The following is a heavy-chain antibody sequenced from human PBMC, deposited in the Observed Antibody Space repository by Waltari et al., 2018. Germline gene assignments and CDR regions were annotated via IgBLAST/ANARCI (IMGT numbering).Heavy chain of an antibody. CDR1: GYTFNTYE. V-gene: IGHV1-8*02. J-gene: IGHJ5*02. Sequence: VQLVQSGAEVLKPGASVKLSCTAYGYTFNTYEINWVRQAPGHGLELMGWMNPKSGATGLANKFQCRGTLPKDTAISTAYMELTSRTSDDSALYFCARGRDVHAYYDFNWFDPWGHGTLVTFSS. CDR2: MNPKSGAT. CDR3: ARGRDVHAYYDFNWFDP. D-gene: IGHD3-3*01.